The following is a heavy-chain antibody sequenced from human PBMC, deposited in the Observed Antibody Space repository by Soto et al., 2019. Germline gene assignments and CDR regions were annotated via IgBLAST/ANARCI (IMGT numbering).Heavy chain of an antibody. Sequence: ASVKVSCKASGYTFTSYAMHWVRQAPGQRLEWMGWINAGNGNTKYSQKFQGRVTITRDTSASTAYMELSSLRSEDTAVYYCAGEQDVLRFLEWLNPWAFDIWGQGTMVTVSS. CDR1: GYTFTSYA. J-gene: IGHJ3*02. CDR2: INAGNGNT. V-gene: IGHV1-3*01. D-gene: IGHD3-3*01. CDR3: AGEQDVLRFLEWLNPWAFDI.